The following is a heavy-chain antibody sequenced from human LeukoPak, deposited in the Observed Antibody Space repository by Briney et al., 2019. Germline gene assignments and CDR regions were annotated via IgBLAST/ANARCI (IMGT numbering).Heavy chain of an antibody. CDR2: IYYSGST. CDR3: ASRNYYGSGRENWFDP. CDR1: GGSISSYY. Sequence: PSETLSLTCTVSGGSISSYYWSWIRQPPGKGLEWIGYIYYSGSTNYNPSLKSRVTISVDTSKNQFSLKLSSVTAADTAVYYCASRNYYGSGRENWFDPWGQGTLVTVSS. D-gene: IGHD3-10*01. V-gene: IGHV4-59*08. J-gene: IGHJ5*02.